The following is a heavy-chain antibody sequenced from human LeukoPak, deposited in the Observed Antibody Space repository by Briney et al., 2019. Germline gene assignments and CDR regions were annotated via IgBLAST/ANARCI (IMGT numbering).Heavy chain of an antibody. D-gene: IGHD1-26*01. Sequence: ASVKVSCKASGYTFTNYDISWVRQAPGQGLEWMGWISAYNGNTNYAQKLQGRVTMTTDTSTSTAYMELRSLRSDDTAVYYCARANSGSYYYYYYYMDVWGKGTTVTVSS. CDR3: ARANSGSYYYYYYYMDV. J-gene: IGHJ6*03. CDR2: ISAYNGNT. V-gene: IGHV1-18*01. CDR1: GYTFTNYD.